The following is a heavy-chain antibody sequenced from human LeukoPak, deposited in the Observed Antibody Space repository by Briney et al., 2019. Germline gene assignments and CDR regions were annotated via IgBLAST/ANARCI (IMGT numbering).Heavy chain of an antibody. V-gene: IGHV3-9*01. J-gene: IGHJ4*02. CDR2: ISWNSGSI. CDR3: AATYSRSWSEFDY. D-gene: IGHD6-13*01. CDR1: GFTINDYA. Sequence: SLRLSCTASGFTINDYAKHWVRHAPGTGLERGSGISWNSGSIGYADSVKGRFTISRDNAKNSLYLQMNSLRAEDTSLYYCAATYSRSWSEFDYWGQGTLVTVSS.